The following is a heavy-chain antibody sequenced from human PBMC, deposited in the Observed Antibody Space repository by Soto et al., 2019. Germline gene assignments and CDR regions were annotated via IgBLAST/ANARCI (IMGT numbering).Heavy chain of an antibody. CDR3: ARYRRGAVAGYTLDN. J-gene: IGHJ4*02. Sequence: SETLSLTCTVSGGSISSNYWTWIRQPPGKGLEWIGYVYNSGSTNYNPSLKSRVTISEDTSKSQFSLKVNSMTAAETAVYYCARYRRGAVAGYTLDNWGQGILVTVSS. CDR1: GGSISSNY. V-gene: IGHV4-59*01. CDR2: VYNSGST. D-gene: IGHD6-13*01.